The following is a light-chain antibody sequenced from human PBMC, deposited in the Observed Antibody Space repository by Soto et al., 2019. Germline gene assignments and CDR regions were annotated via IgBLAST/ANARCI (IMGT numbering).Light chain of an antibody. CDR2: GAS. V-gene: IGKV3-20*01. CDR3: QHYASSPPWT. J-gene: IGKJ1*01. CDR1: QTVSSSY. Sequence: EIVLTQSPGTLSLSPGERATLSCRASQTVSSSYVAWYQQKPGQAPRVLIYGASSRATGIPDRVIGSGSGTDYTLTISRLEPEDFAVYYCQHYASSPPWTFGQGTKVEIK.